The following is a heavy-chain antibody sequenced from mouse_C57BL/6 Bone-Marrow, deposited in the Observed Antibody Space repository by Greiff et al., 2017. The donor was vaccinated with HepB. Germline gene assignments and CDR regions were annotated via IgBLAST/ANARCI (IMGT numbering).Heavy chain of an antibody. J-gene: IGHJ4*01. CDR3: ASTGRYYAMDY. CDR2: IDPSDSYT. D-gene: IGHD4-1*01. V-gene: IGHV1-69*01. CDR1: GYTFTSYW. Sequence: QVQLQQPGAELVMPGASVKLSCKASGYTFTSYWMHWVKQRPGQGLEWIGEIDPSDSYTNYNQKFKGKSTLTVEKSSSTAYMQLSSLTSEDSAVYYCASTGRYYAMDYWGQGTSVTVSS.